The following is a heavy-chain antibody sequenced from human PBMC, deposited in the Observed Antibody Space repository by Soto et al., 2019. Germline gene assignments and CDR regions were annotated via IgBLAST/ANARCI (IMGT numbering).Heavy chain of an antibody. CDR3: AAGGKNGYFK. CDR2: IIPVLGTT. V-gene: IGHV1-69*01. CDR1: RDTFNSYA. Sequence: VSLVQSGAEVRKPGSSVKVSCKASRDTFNSYAVTWVRQAPGQGLEWMGGIIPVLGTTKYAQNFQARVTMTADESTSTVYMELSSLRFDDRAVYYCAAGGKNGYFKWGQGTHVTVSS. D-gene: IGHD5-12*01. J-gene: IGHJ4*02.